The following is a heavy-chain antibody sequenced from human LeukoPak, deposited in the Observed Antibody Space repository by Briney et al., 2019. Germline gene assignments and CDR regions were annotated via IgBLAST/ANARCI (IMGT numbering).Heavy chain of an antibody. CDR3: ARQSDILTGSAPFDY. J-gene: IGHJ4*02. Sequence: PGESLKISCKGSGYSFTNYWIDWVRQMPGKGLEWMGIIYPGDSDTRYSPSFQGQVTISVDKSIGTAYLQWNSLKVSDTAIYYCARQSDILTGSAPFDYWGQGTLVTVSS. D-gene: IGHD3-9*01. CDR2: IYPGDSDT. V-gene: IGHV5-51*01. CDR1: GYSFTNYW.